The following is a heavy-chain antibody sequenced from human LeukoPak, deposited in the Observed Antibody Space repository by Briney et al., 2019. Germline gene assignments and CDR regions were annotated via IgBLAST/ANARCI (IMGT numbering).Heavy chain of an antibody. V-gene: IGHV1-8*01. J-gene: IGHJ5*02. CDR2: IHRRSGYS. D-gene: IGHD2-2*01. Sequence: ASVKVSCKTSGYTFTDYDVNWVRQAPGQGLEWMGYIHRRSGYSESAQRFQGRLSMTRDVSTDTAYMELSTLTSDDTAVYYCARVTSGMRYNWFDPWGQGTLIIVSS. CDR3: ARVTSGMRYNWFDP. CDR1: GYTFTDYD.